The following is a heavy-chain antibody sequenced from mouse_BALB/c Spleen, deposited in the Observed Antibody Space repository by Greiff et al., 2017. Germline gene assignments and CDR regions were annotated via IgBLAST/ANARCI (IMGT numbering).Heavy chain of an antibody. V-gene: IGHV3-2*02. Sequence: VQLKESGPGLVKPSQSLSLTCTVTGYSITSDYAWNWIRQFPGNKLEWMGYISYSGSTSYNPSLKSRISITRDTSKNQFFLQLNSVTTEDTATYYCARGPMITTPFAYWGQGTLVTVSA. CDR3: ARGPMITTPFAY. D-gene: IGHD2-4*01. CDR2: ISYSGST. CDR1: GYSITSDYA. J-gene: IGHJ3*01.